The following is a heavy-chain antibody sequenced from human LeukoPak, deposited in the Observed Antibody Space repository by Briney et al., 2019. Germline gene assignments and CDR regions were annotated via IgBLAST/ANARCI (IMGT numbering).Heavy chain of an antibody. CDR1: GGSFSGYY. J-gene: IGHJ4*02. CDR3: ARPSGYCSSTSCHRIFDY. Sequence: PSETLSLTCAVYGGSFSGYYWSWIRQPPGKGLEWIGEINHSGSTNYNPSLKSRVTISVDTSKNQFSLKLSSVTAADTAVYYCARPSGYCSSTSCHRIFDYWGQGTLVTVSS. D-gene: IGHD2-2*01. V-gene: IGHV4-34*01. CDR2: INHSGST.